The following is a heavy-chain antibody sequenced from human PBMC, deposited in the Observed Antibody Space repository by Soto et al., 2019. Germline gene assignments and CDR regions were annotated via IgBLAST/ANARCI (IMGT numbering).Heavy chain of an antibody. CDR3: ARDLRITSTGDDY. CDR1: GGTFSSYA. D-gene: IGHD3-10*01. V-gene: IGHV1-69*13. CDR2: IIPIFGTA. J-gene: IGHJ4*02. Sequence: ASVKVSCKASGGTFSSYAISWVRQAPGQGLEWMGGIIPIFGTANYAQKFQGRVTITADESTSTAYMELSSLRSEDTAVYYCARDLRITSTGDDYWGQGTLVTVSS.